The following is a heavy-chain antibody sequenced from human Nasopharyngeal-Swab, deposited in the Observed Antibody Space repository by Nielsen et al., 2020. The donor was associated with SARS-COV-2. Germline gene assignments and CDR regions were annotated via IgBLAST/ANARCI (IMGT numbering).Heavy chain of an antibody. J-gene: IGHJ4*02. D-gene: IGHD1-7*01. CDR1: GFTFTSSA. CDR2: IVVGSGST. CDR3: AAVDITGTTSPFDY. Sequence: SVKVSCKASGFTFTSSAVQWVRQARGQRLEWIGWIVVGSGSTNYAQKFQERVTITRDMSTSTAYMELSSLRSEDTAVYYCAAVDITGTTSPFDYWGQGTLVTVSS. V-gene: IGHV1-58*01.